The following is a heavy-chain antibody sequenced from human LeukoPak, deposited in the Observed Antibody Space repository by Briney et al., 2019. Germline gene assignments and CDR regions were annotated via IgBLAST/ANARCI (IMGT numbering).Heavy chain of an antibody. J-gene: IGHJ3*02. D-gene: IGHD2-2*01. CDR1: GYTLTELS. Sequence: ASVKVSCTVSGYTLTELSMHWVRQAPGKGLEWMGGFDPEDGETIYAQKFQGRVTMTEDTSTDTAYMELSSLRSEDTAVYYCATAHCSSTSCYPHDAFDIWGQGTMVTVSS. CDR3: ATAHCSSTSCYPHDAFDI. V-gene: IGHV1-24*01. CDR2: FDPEDGET.